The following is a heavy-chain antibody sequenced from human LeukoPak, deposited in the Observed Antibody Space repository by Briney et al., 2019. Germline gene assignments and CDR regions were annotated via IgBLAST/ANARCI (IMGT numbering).Heavy chain of an antibody. V-gene: IGHV4-34*01. CDR2: INHSGST. J-gene: IGHJ4*02. CDR3: ARGRAVASDY. D-gene: IGHD6-19*01. CDR1: GGSFSGYY. Sequence: PSETLSLTCAVYGGSFSGYYWSWIRQPPGKGLEWIGEINHSGSTNYNPSLKSRLTISVDTSKNHFSLKLSSVTAADTAVYYCARGRAVASDYWGQGTLVTVSS.